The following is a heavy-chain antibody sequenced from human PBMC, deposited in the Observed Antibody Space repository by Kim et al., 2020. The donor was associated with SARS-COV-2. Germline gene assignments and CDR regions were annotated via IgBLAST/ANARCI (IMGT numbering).Heavy chain of an antibody. CDR1: GFTFSNYW. D-gene: IGHD4-4*01. CDR3: ARGTSNDY. J-gene: IGHJ4*02. Sequence: GGSLRLSCAASGFTFSNYWMTWVRQAPGKGLEWVANIKQDGSEKYYVDSVKGRFTISRDNAKNSLYLQLNSLRPEDTAVYYCARGTSNDYWGQGTLVTVS. CDR2: IKQDGSEK. V-gene: IGHV3-7*01.